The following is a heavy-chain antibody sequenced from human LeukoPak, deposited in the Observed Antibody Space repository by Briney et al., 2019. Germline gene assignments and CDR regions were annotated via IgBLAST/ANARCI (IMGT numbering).Heavy chain of an antibody. Sequence: PGRSLRLSCAASGFTFSNYGMHWVRQAPGKGLEWVAVMSYDRSNKYYADSVKGRFTISRDNSKNTLYLQMNSLRAEDTAVYHCARDAKEWQWLVDHWGQGTPVTVSS. CDR2: MSYDRSNK. D-gene: IGHD6-19*01. V-gene: IGHV3-30*03. J-gene: IGHJ4*02. CDR1: GFTFSNYG. CDR3: ARDAKEWQWLVDH.